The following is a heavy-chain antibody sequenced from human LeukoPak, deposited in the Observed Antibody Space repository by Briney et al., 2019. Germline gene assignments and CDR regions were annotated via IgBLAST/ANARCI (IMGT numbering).Heavy chain of an antibody. V-gene: IGHV4-59*01. D-gene: IGHD3-10*01. CDR1: GGSISSYY. J-gene: IGHJ4*02. CDR2: IYYSGST. Sequence: PSETLSLTCTVSGGSISSYYWSWIRQPPGKGLEWIGYIYYSGSTNYNPSLKGRVTISVDTSKNQFSLKLSSVTAADTAVYYCARDPRSGSYLDYWAREPWSPSPQ. CDR3: ARDPRSGSYLDY.